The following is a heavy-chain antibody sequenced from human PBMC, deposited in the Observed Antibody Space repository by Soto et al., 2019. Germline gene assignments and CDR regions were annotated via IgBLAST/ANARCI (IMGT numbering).Heavy chain of an antibody. D-gene: IGHD6-13*01. Sequence: QVRLVQSGAEVKKPGSSVKVSCKASGGTFSNYAITWLRLAPGQGLEWLGGIIPVFGTVNYAQKFQGRVTITADEATSTAYMELNRLRSEHTAVYYCAKDNPYTNSFGNWFDPWGQGTLVIVS. CDR3: AKDNPYTNSFGNWFDP. V-gene: IGHV1-69*01. CDR2: IIPVFGTV. CDR1: GGTFSNYA. J-gene: IGHJ5*02.